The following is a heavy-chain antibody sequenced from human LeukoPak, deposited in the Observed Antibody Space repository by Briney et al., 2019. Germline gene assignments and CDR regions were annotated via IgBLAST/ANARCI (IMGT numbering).Heavy chain of an antibody. CDR1: GYTFTSYG. CDR3: ARDYRGFGELFDYYYYGMDV. CDR2: ISAYNGNT. D-gene: IGHD3-10*01. Sequence: ASVKVSCKASGYTFTSYGISWVRQAPGQGLEWMGWISAYNGNTNYAQKLQGRVTMTTDTSTSTAYMELRSLRSDDTAVYYCARDYRGFGELFDYYYYGMDVWGKGTTVTVSS. J-gene: IGHJ6*04. V-gene: IGHV1-18*04.